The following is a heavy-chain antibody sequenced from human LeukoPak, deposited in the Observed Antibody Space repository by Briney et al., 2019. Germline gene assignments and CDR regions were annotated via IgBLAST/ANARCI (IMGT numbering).Heavy chain of an antibody. CDR1: GYTFTTYD. Sequence: SVKVSCKASGYTFTTYDINWVRQATGQGLEWMGGIIPIFGTANYAQKFQGRVTITADESTSTAYMELSSLRSEDTAVYYCARVNDILTGYYNGYFNYWGQGTLVTVSS. V-gene: IGHV1-69*13. J-gene: IGHJ4*02. CDR2: IIPIFGTA. CDR3: ARVNDILTGYYNGYFNY. D-gene: IGHD3-9*01.